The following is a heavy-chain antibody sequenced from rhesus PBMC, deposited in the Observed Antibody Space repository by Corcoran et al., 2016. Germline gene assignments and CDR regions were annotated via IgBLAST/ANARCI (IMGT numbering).Heavy chain of an antibody. CDR1: GYTFTELS. Sequence: EVQLVQSGAEVKKPGASVKVSCQVSGYTFTELSLPWVRQDPGKGLGWLGGVDHVYGEIIHAEKFQGRVTMTEDTSTDTVYMELSSLRSEDTAVYYCARATTRWYFDIWGPGTPITISS. CDR3: ARATTRWYFDI. V-gene: IGHV1-156*01. D-gene: IGHD1-26*01. J-gene: IGHJ2*01. CDR2: VDHVYGEI.